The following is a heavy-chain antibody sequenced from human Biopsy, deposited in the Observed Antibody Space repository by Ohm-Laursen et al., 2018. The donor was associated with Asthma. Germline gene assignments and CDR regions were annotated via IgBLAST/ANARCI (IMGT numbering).Heavy chain of an antibody. Sequence: SETLSLTCTVSGDSISSYHWSWIRQPPGKGLEWIEYVFYGGATNYNPSLKSRVTISVDTSKNQFSLKLSSVTAADTAVYYCARAQDYYDSRGYYRSFDYWGQGTLVTVSS. CDR3: ARAQDYYDSRGYYRSFDY. D-gene: IGHD3-22*01. J-gene: IGHJ4*02. CDR1: GDSISSYH. V-gene: IGHV4-59*12. CDR2: VFYGGAT.